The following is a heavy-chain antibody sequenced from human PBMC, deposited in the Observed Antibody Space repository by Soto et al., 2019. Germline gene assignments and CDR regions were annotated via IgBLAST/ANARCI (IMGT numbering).Heavy chain of an antibody. CDR3: AKGGSSSSGPLDY. V-gene: IGHV3-23*01. CDR2: ISGSGGNT. J-gene: IGHJ4*02. CDR1: RFTFTNYA. Sequence: GSLRLSCAASRFTFTNYAMNWVRQAPGKGLEWVSIISGSGGNTYYADSVKGRFTVSRDNSKNTLYLQMNSLRAEDTAVYYCAKGGSSSSGPLDYWGRGTLVTVSS. D-gene: IGHD3-22*01.